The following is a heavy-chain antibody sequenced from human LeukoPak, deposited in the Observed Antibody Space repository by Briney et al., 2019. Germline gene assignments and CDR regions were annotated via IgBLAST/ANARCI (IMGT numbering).Heavy chain of an antibody. CDR1: GFTFSSYS. J-gene: IGHJ3*02. Sequence: GGSLRLSCAASGFTFSSYSMNWVRQAPGKGLEWVSSISSSSSCIYYADSVKGRFTISRDNAKISLYLQINSLRAEDTAVYYCARGSDILTGYPENAFDIWGQGTMVTVSS. V-gene: IGHV3-21*01. CDR2: ISSSSSCI. CDR3: ARGSDILTGYPENAFDI. D-gene: IGHD3-9*01.